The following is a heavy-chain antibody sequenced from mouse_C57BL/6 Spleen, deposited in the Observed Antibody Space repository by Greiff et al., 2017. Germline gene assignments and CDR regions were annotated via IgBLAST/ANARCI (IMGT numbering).Heavy chain of an antibody. J-gene: IGHJ1*03. CDR3: ARPGWDGYFDV. D-gene: IGHD4-1*01. V-gene: IGHV1-69*01. CDR2: LDPSDSYT. CDR1: GYTFTSYW. Sequence: QVQLQQPGAELVMPWASVKLSCKASGYTFTSYWMHWVKQRPGQGLEWIGELDPSDSYTNYNQKFKGKSTLTVDKSSSTAYMQLSSLTSEDSAVYYCARPGWDGYFDVWGTGTTVTVSS.